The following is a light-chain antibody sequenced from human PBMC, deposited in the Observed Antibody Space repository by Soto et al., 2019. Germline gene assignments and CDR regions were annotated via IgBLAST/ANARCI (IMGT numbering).Light chain of an antibody. CDR1: SSDVGGYNY. CDR2: EVS. V-gene: IGLV2-14*01. Sequence: QSALTQPASVSGSPGQSITISCTGTSSDVGGYNYVSWYQQHPGKAPKLIIYEVSDRPSGVSNRFSGSKSGNTASLTISGLQAEDEADYYCSSYSSSSTLYGVFGGGTKLTVL. CDR3: SSYSSSSTLYGV. J-gene: IGLJ3*02.